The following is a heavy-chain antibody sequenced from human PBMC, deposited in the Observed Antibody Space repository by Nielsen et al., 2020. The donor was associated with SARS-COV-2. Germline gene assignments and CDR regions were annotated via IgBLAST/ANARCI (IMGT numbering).Heavy chain of an antibody. CDR1: GYSFTSYW. CDR3: ARHEGSAISTVYYYYGMDV. Sequence: KVSCKGSGYSFTSYWIGWVRQMPGKGLEWMGIIYPGDSDTRYSPSFQGQVTISADKSISTAYLQWSSLKASDTAMYYCARHEGSAISTVYYYYGMDVWGQGTTVTVSS. CDR2: IYPGDSDT. D-gene: IGHD1-1*01. J-gene: IGHJ6*02. V-gene: IGHV5-51*01.